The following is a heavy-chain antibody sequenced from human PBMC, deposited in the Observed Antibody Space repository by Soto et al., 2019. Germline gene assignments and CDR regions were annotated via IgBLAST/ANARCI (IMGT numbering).Heavy chain of an antibody. J-gene: IGHJ6*02. CDR3: STDSRFLEWSSYYYGMDV. Sequence: LRLSCAASGFTFNNAWMSWVRQVPGKGLEWVGRIKSKTHGGTTDYAAPVKGRFTISRDDSRNTLYLQMNSLKTADTAVYYCSTDSRFLEWSSYYYGMDVWGPGTTVTVSS. D-gene: IGHD3-3*01. CDR2: IKSKTHGGTT. CDR1: GFTFNNAW. V-gene: IGHV3-15*01.